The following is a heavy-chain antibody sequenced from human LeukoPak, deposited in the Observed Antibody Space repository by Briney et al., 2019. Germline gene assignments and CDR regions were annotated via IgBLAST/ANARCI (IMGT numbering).Heavy chain of an antibody. CDR2: IYPRGST. CDR1: GGSISSRSHY. CDR3: ARAPSYYYNSSGWDDVFDV. D-gene: IGHD3-22*01. J-gene: IGHJ3*01. Sequence: SETLSLTCTVSGGSISSRSHYWSWIRQSAGKGLEWIGRIYPRGSTNYNPSLKSRVTISIDTSKNQLSVELSSVTAADTAVYYCARAPSYYYNSSGWDDVFDVWGQGTMVTVSS. V-gene: IGHV4-61*02.